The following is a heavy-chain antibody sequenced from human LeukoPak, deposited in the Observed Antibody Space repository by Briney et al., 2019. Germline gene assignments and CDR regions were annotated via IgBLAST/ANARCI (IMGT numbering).Heavy chain of an antibody. CDR1: GGTFSSYA. CDR3: ARVSGSYYGGGNFDY. CDR2: IIPILGIA. V-gene: IGHV1-69*04. D-gene: IGHD1-26*01. J-gene: IGHJ4*02. Sequence: ASVKVSCKASGGTFSSYAISWVRQAPGQGLEWMGRIIPILGIANYAQKFQGRVTITADKSTSTAYMELSSLRSEDTAVYYCARVSGSYYGGGNFDYWGQGTLVTVSS.